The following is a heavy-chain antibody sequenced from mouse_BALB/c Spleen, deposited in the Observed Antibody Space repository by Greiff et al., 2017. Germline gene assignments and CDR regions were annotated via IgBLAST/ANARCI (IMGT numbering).Heavy chain of an antibody. J-gene: IGHJ3*01. D-gene: IGHD1-1*01. CDR1: GYAFSSYW. V-gene: IGHV1-80*01. CDR3: AREGDGSSYWFAY. Sequence: QVQLQQSGAELVRPGSSVKISCKASGYAFSSYWMNWVKQRPGQGLEWIGQIYPGDGDTNYNGKFNGKATLTADKSSSTAYMQLSSLTSEDSAVYFCAREGDGSSYWFAYWGQGTLVTVSA. CDR2: IYPGDGDT.